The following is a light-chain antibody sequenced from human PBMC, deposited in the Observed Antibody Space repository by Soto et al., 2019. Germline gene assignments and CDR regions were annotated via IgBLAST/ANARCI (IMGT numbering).Light chain of an antibody. CDR2: DSS. Sequence: DIVMTQSPATLSVSPGERATLSCRASQSVSSNLAWYQQKPGKAPRLLIYDSSSRATGVPARLSGSGSGTDFTLTISSLEPEDFALYYCQQRADWPITFGPGTKVDIK. V-gene: IGKV3-11*01. CDR1: QSVSSN. J-gene: IGKJ3*01. CDR3: QQRADWPIT.